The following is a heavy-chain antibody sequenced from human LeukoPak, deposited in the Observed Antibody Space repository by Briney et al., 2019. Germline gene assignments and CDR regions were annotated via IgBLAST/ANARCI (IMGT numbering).Heavy chain of an antibody. J-gene: IGHJ1*01. D-gene: IGHD6-25*01. CDR3: ARRYSSDFKYFQH. CDR1: GYTFTGYY. CDR2: INPNSGGT. V-gene: IGHV1-2*02. Sequence: ASVKVSCKTSGYTFTGYYIHWVRQAPGQGLEWMGWINPNSGGTNYAQKFQGRVTMTRDTSITTAYMELGSLRSDDTAVYYCARRYSSDFKYFQHWGQGTLVTVSS.